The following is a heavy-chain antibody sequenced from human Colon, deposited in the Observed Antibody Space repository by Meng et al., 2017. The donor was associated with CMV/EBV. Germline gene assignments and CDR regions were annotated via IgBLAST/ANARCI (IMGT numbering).Heavy chain of an antibody. Sequence: SGFTFNEYPMMWVRQPPGKGPEWVSSISRSSTYIYYADSVKGRFTISRDNAKNSLFLQMNSLRVEDTAIYYCARSDVLADPLNWIDPWGQGTLVTVSS. CDR3: ARSDVLADPLNWIDP. J-gene: IGHJ5*02. V-gene: IGHV3-21*01. CDR1: GFTFNEYP. CDR2: ISRSSTYI. D-gene: IGHD2-21*01.